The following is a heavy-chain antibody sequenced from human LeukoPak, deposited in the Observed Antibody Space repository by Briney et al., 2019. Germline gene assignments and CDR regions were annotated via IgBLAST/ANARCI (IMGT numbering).Heavy chain of an antibody. CDR3: ARVRAVAGGFDN. V-gene: IGHV3-48*02. Sequence: GGSLRLSCAASGFTFNSYSLSWVRQAPGKGLEWISYINHKGTTIYDADSVKGRFTISRDSAKNSLFLQMNGLTEEDTAVYYCARVRAVAGGFDNWGQGTLVTVSS. CDR1: GFTFNSYS. CDR2: INHKGTTI. J-gene: IGHJ4*02. D-gene: IGHD6-19*01.